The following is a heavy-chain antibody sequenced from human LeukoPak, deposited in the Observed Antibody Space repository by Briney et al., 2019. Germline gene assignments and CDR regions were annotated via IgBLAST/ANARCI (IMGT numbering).Heavy chain of an antibody. CDR1: GGSISSYY. D-gene: IGHD3-16*01. Sequence: SETLSLTCTVSGGSISSYYWSWVRQPPGKGLEWIAYMYYGGSTNYNPSLKSRVTISVDTSKNQFSLKLSSVTAADTAVYFCARGGQLWGRTPHDTFDIWGQGTMVTVSP. CDR3: ARGGQLWGRTPHDTFDI. CDR2: MYYGGST. J-gene: IGHJ3*02. V-gene: IGHV4-59*08.